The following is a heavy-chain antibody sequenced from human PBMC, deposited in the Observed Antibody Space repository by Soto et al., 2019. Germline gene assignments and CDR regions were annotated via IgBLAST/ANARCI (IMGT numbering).Heavy chain of an antibody. J-gene: IGHJ5*02. V-gene: IGHV4-31*03. CDR2: IYVTGAV. CDR1: GAALNSGNYY. D-gene: IGHD2-21*01. CDR3: ARLRIATNNYKWLDP. Sequence: SETLSLTCSVSGAALNSGNYYWSWIRQVPGKGLEWIGHIYVTGAVDYNPSLRDRITISQDTSERQFSLNLRLVTAADTAVYYCARLRIATNNYKWLDPWGQGTLVTVSS.